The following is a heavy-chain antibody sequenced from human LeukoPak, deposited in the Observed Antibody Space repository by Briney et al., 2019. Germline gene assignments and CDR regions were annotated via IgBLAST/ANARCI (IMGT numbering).Heavy chain of an antibody. CDR1: GYTFTGYY. D-gene: IGHD1-1*01. J-gene: IGHJ4*02. V-gene: IGHV1-2*02. CDR3: ARVSGWKQAPRDY. Sequence: GASVKVSCKASGYTFTGYYMHWVRQAPGQGLEWMGWINPNSGGTNYAQKFQGRVTMTRDTSISTAYMELSRLRSDDTAVYYCARVSGWKQAPRDYWGQGTLVTVSS. CDR2: INPNSGGT.